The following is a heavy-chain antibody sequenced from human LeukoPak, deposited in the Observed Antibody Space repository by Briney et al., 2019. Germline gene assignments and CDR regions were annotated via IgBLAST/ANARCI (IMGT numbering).Heavy chain of an antibody. V-gene: IGHV3-30*02. CDR3: ARDFRESYYYYGMDV. J-gene: IGHJ6*02. CDR1: GFTFSSYG. Sequence: GGFLRLSCAASGFTFSSYGMHWVRQAPGKGLEWVAFIRYDGSNKYYADSVKGRFTISRDNSKNTLCLQMNSLRAEDTAVYYCARDFRESYYYYGMDVWGQGTTVTVSS. CDR2: IRYDGSNK.